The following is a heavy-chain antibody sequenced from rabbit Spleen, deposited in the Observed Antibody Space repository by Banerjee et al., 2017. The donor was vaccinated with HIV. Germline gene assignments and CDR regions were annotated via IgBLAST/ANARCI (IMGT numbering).Heavy chain of an antibody. CDR2: IDTNDGDT. D-gene: IGHD1-1*01. J-gene: IGHJ2*01. V-gene: IGHV1S40*01. CDR3: ARNYVNAFDP. CDR1: GFTISDYH. Sequence: QQLVESGGGLVKPGASLTLTCKASGFTISDYHMCWVRQAPGKGLEWIACIDTNDGDTDYANWPKGRFTISKTSSTTVTLQMTSLTAADTATYFCARNYVNAFDPWGPGTLVTVS.